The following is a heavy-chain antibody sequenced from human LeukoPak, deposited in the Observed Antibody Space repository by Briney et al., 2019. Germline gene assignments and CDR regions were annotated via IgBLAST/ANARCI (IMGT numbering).Heavy chain of an antibody. CDR2: ITSSSTYT. CDR3: ARGSGSYARDAFDI. J-gene: IGHJ3*02. CDR1: GFSFSSYN. V-gene: IGHV3-21*01. Sequence: XGSLRLSCAASGFSFSSYNMNWVRQTPGKGLEWVSSITSSSTYTFYADSVKGRFTISRDNAKNSLYLQMNSLRAEDTAVYYCARGSGSYARDAFDIWGQGTMVTVSS. D-gene: IGHD1-26*01.